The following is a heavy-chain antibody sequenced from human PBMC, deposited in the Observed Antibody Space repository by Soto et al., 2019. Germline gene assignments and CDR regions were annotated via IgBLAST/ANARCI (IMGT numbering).Heavy chain of an antibody. CDR2: VFHTGTT. CDR1: GGSISLERFY. V-gene: IGHV4-61*01. J-gene: IGHJ4*02. CDR3: AREVSDANINYFVG. D-gene: IGHD2-2*01. Sequence: QVQLLQSDPGLMKPSETLSLTCTVSGGSISLERFYWTWVRQPPGNGLEWIGYVFHTGTTKYNPSLGGRATISVDTSRNRFSLELRSLTAADTAGYFCAREVSDANINYFVGWGE.